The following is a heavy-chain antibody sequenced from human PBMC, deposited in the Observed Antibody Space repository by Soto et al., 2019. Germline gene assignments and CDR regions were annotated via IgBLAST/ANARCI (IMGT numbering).Heavy chain of an antibody. CDR2: ISSSSSTI. J-gene: IGHJ6*03. V-gene: IGHV3-48*01. D-gene: IGHD2-15*01. CDR3: ERDVGYCSGGSCYTPFSFYYTDA. CDR1: GFTFSRYS. Sequence: GEPLRLSCAASGFTFSRYSTNWVRQAPGKGLERVSYISSSSSTIYYADSVKGRFTISRDNAKNSLYLQMNSLRAEDTAEYYCERDVGYCSGGSCYTPFSFYYTDARRKGPTVTVS.